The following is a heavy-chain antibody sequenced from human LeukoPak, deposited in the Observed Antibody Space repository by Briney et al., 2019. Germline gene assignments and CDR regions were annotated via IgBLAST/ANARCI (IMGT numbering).Heavy chain of an antibody. J-gene: IGHJ4*02. V-gene: IGHV4-59*08. Sequence: SETLSLTCTVSGGSISSYYWSWIRQPPGKGLEWIGYIYYSGSTNYNPSLKSRVTISVDTSKNQFSLKLSSVTAADTAVYYCARHSKYSSSRYAYYFDYWGQGTLVTVSS. CDR3: ARHSKYSSSRYAYYFDY. CDR2: IYYSGST. CDR1: GGSISSYY. D-gene: IGHD6-13*01.